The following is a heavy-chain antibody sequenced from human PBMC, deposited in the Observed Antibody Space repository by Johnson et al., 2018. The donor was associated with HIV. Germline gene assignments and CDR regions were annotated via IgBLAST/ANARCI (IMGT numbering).Heavy chain of an antibody. CDR3: AKDLGIVGAVHRTFDI. J-gene: IGHJ3*02. CDR1: GFTFSSYA. Sequence: QVQLVESGGGLVKPGGSLRLSCAASGFTFSSYAMHWVRQAPGKGLEWVAVIWYDGSNKYYTDSVKGRFTISRDNSKNTLYLQMNSLRAEDTAVYYCAKDLGIVGAVHRTFDIWGQGTMVTVSS. V-gene: IGHV3-33*06. CDR2: IWYDGSNK. D-gene: IGHD1-26*01.